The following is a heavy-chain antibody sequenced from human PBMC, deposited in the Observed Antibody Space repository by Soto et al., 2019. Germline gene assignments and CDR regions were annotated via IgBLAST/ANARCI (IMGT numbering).Heavy chain of an antibody. V-gene: IGHV1-18*01. Sequence: QVQLVQSGDEVKKPGASVKVSCKASGYIFVNYGIAWVRQAPEQGLEWMGWISPYTGNTHSATKVQGRLTMTTDTSTSTAYMDLGSLTSDDTAVYYCVMVDNYVTPTPQDVWGQGTTVTVSS. CDR2: ISPYTGNT. CDR1: GYIFVNYG. D-gene: IGHD3-16*01. CDR3: VMVDNYVTPTPQDV. J-gene: IGHJ6*02.